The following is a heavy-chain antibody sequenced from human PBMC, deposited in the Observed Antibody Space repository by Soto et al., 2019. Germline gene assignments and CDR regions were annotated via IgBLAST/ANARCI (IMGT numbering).Heavy chain of an antibody. CDR1: GFTFSSYW. Sequence: GGSLRLSCAASGFTFSSYWMSWVRQAPGKGLEWVANIKQDGSEKYYVDSVKGRFTISRDNAKNSLYLQMNSLRAEDTAVYYCARDFDGWYWYFDYWGQGTLVTVSS. V-gene: IGHV3-7*01. CDR2: IKQDGSEK. CDR3: ARDFDGWYWYFDY. D-gene: IGHD6-19*01. J-gene: IGHJ4*02.